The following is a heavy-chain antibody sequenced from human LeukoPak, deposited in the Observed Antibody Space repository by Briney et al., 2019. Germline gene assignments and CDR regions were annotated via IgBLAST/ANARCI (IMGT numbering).Heavy chain of an antibody. Sequence: PSQTLSLTCTVSGGSISSGDYYWSWIRQPPGKGLEWIGYIYYSGSTYYNPSLKSRVTISVDTSKNQFSLKLSSVTAADTAVYYCARRVGAASGGGFDIWGQGTMVTVSS. V-gene: IGHV4-30-4*01. CDR1: GGSISSGDYY. CDR3: ARRVGAASGGGFDI. J-gene: IGHJ3*02. D-gene: IGHD2-15*01. CDR2: IYYSGST.